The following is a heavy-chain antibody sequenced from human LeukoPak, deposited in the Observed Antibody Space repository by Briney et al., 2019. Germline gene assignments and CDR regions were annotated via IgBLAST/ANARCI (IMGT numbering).Heavy chain of an antibody. CDR3: ARHDAAAVVEY. CDR2: IYYSGNT. CDR1: GGSVSSHTYY. J-gene: IGHJ4*02. D-gene: IGHD6-19*01. Sequence: SETLSLTCTVSGGSVSSHTYYWGWIRQAPGKGLEWIGSIYYSGNTYYNTSLKSRVTISVDTSKNQFSLELRSVIAAVYYCARHDAAAVVEYWGQGTLVTVSS. V-gene: IGHV4-39*01.